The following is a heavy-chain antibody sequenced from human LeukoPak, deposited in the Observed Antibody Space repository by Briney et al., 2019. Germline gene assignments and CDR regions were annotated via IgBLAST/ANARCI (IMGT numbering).Heavy chain of an antibody. CDR2: IKQDGSEK. CDR3: ARDRSGSSSVDDAFDI. Sequence: GGSLILSCAASGFTFSSYWMSWVRQAPGKGLEWVANIKQDGSEKYYVDSVKGRFTISRDNAKKSLFLEMNSLRVEDTAVYYCARDRSGSSSVDDAFDIWGQGIMVTVSS. V-gene: IGHV3-7*01. J-gene: IGHJ3*02. D-gene: IGHD1-26*01. CDR1: GFTFSSYW.